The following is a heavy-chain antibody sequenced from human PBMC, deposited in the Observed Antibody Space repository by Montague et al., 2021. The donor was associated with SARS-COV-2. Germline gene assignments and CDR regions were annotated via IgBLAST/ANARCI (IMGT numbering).Heavy chain of an antibody. Sequence: PALVEPTQTLTLTCTSSGFSLSTSGMCVSWIRQPPGKALEWLTLIDWDDDKYYSTSLKTRLTISKDTSKNQVVLTMTNMDPVDTATYYCARSYGTTVVTRAFDYWGQGTLVTVSS. CDR1: GFSLSTSGMC. CDR2: IDWDDDK. V-gene: IGHV2-70*01. CDR3: ARSYGTTVVTRAFDY. D-gene: IGHD4-23*01. J-gene: IGHJ4*02.